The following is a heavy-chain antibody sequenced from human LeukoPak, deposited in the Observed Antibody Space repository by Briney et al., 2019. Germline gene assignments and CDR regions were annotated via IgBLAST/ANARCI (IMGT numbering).Heavy chain of an antibody. V-gene: IGHV3-15*01. CDR2: IKRKIDGETT. CDR1: GFTFSNAW. J-gene: IGHJ4*02. CDR3: TRDGWGGCAN. Sequence: GGSLRLSCAASGFTFSNAWMSWVRQTPGKGREWVGRIKRKIDGETTDYAAPVKGRFTISRDDSKNILYLEMNSLKTEDTGMYYCTRDGWGGCANWGQATLVTVSS. D-gene: IGHD3-10*01.